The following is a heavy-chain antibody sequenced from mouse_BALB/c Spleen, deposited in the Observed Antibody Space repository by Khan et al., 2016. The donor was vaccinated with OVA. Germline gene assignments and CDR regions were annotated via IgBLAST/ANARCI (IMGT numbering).Heavy chain of an antibody. Sequence: EVQRVESGGDLVKPGGSLKLSCAASGFTFSSYGMSWVRQTPDKRLEWVATISSGGDYTYYPDSVKGRFTISRDNAKNTLCLQMSSLKSEDTAMYYCASHLTGSFAYWGQGTLVTVSA. CDR2: ISSGGDYT. CDR1: GFTFSSYG. D-gene: IGHD4-1*01. V-gene: IGHV5-6*01. J-gene: IGHJ3*01. CDR3: ASHLTGSFAY.